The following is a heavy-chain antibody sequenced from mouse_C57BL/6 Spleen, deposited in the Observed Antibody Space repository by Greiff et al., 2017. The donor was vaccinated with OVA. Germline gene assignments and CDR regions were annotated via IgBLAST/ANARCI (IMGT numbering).Heavy chain of an antibody. Sequence: QVQLQQSGTELVKPGASVKLSCKASGYTFTSYWMHWVKQRPGQGLEWIGNINPSNGGTNYNEKFKSKATLTVDKASSTAYMQLSSLTSGDSAVYYCARGIDDYVGCAYWGKGTRDTVSA. V-gene: IGHV1-53*01. CDR2: INPSNGGT. D-gene: IGHD2-4*01. J-gene: IGHJ3*01. CDR1: GYTFTSYW. CDR3: ARGIDDYVGCAY.